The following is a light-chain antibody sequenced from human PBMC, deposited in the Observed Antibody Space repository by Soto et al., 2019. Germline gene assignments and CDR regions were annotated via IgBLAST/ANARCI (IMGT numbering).Light chain of an antibody. CDR1: QSVSSN. J-gene: IGKJ1*01. V-gene: IGKV3-15*01. CDR3: QQYNNWPPWT. CDR2: GAS. Sequence: EIVMIQSPATLSITPGERATLSCRASQSVSSNLAWYQQKPGQAPRLLIYGASTRATGIPARFSGSGSGTEFTLTISSLQSEDFAVYYCQQYNNWPPWTFGQGTKV.